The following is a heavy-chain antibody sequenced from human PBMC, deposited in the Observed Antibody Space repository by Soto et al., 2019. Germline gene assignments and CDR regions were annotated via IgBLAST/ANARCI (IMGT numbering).Heavy chain of an antibody. V-gene: IGHV1-69*06. CDR3: ARNVEPALHYDFWGGNYYYSGMDV. J-gene: IGHJ6*02. CDR2: IIPIFGTA. Sequence: QVQLVQSGAEVKKPGSSVKVSCKASGGTFSSYAISWVRQAPGQGLEWMGGIIPIFGTANYAQKFQGRVTITGDKSTSTAYMERSSVRSEDTAVYYCARNVEPALHYDFWGGNYYYSGMDVWGQGTTVTVSS. CDR1: GGTFSSYA. D-gene: IGHD3-3*01.